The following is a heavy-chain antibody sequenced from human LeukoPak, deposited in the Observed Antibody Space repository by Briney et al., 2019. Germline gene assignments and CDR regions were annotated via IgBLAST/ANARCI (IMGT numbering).Heavy chain of an antibody. J-gene: IGHJ5*02. CDR1: GGSISSHY. D-gene: IGHD2-2*02. V-gene: IGHV4-59*11. Sequence: PSETLSLTCTVSGGSISSHYWSWIRQPPGKGLEWIGYIYYSGSTNYNPSLKSRVTISVDTSKNQFSLKLSSVTAADTAVYYCARAHARYCSSTSCYTLDPWGQGTLVTVSS. CDR3: ARAHARYCSSTSCYTLDP. CDR2: IYYSGST.